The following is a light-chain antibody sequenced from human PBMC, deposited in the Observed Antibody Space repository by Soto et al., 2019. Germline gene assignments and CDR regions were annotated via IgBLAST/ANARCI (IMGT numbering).Light chain of an antibody. J-gene: IGKJ4*01. CDR2: AAS. CDR3: QKYDSVLLI. V-gene: IGKV1-27*01. Sequence: DIQMTQSPSSLSASVVDRVTITCRASQALNTSVAWYQQKPVQSPQLLMYAASTLQSGVPSRFSGSVSGTDFNLTISSLQPEDGATYYCQKYDSVLLIFGGGTKVEVK. CDR1: QALNTS.